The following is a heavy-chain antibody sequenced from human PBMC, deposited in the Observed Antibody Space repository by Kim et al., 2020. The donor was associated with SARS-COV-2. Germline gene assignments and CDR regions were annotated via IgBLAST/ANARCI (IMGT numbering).Heavy chain of an antibody. J-gene: IGHJ4*02. V-gene: IGHV3-7*03. CDR3: ARDLGYCSGGNCYSVFDY. CDR1: GLTFSSYW. Sequence: GGSLRLSCAASGLTFSSYWMSWVRQAPGKGLEWVAHIKEDGTDKYYVDSVKGRFTISRDNAKNSLYLQMNSLRAEDTAVYYCARDLGYCSGGNCYSVFDYWGQGTLATVSS. D-gene: IGHD2-15*01. CDR2: IKEDGTDK.